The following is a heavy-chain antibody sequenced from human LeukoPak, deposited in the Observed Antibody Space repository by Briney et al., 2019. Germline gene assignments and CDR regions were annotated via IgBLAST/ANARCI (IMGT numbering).Heavy chain of an antibody. D-gene: IGHD3-3*01. CDR2: ISAYNGNT. CDR1: GYTFTSYG. V-gene: IGHV1-18*01. CDR3: AGTPDLGYPQDWFDP. Sequence: ASVKVSCKASGYTFTSYGISWVRQAPGQGLEWMGWISAYNGNTNYAQKLQGRVTMTTDTSTSTAYMELRSLRSDDTAVYYCAGTPDLGYPQDWFDPWGQGTLVTVSS. J-gene: IGHJ5*02.